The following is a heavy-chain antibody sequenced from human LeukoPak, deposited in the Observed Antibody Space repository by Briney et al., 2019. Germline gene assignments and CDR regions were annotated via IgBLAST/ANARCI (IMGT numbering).Heavy chain of an antibody. CDR2: ISGRGGST. V-gene: IGHV3-23*01. CDR1: GFTFSSYW. J-gene: IGHJ4*01. D-gene: IGHD3-3*01. Sequence: RPGGSLRLSCAASGFTFSSYWMSWVRQAPGKGLEWVSAISGRGGSTYYADSVKGRFTISRDNSKNTLYLQMNSLRAEDTAVYYLSKGRDFLGWPFCYLGQGTLVTVSS. CDR3: SKGRDFLGWPFCY.